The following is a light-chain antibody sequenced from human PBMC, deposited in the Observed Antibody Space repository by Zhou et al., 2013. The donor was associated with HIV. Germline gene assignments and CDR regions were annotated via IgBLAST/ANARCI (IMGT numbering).Light chain of an antibody. V-gene: IGKV1-9*01. J-gene: IGKJ1*01. CDR2: AAS. Sequence: DIQLTQSPSFLSASVGDRVTITCRASQDITTLLAWYQHIPGRAPKLLLYAASTLHRGAPSRFSGSGYGAQFTLTITSLQPEDFATYYCQQYYSYPWTFGQGTKVEIK. CDR3: QQYYSYPWT. CDR1: QDITTL.